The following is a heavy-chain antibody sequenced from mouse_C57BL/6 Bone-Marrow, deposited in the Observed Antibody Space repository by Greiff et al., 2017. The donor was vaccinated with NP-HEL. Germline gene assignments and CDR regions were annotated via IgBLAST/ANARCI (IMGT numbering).Heavy chain of an antibody. CDR3: ARNGYYGNYCYAMDY. D-gene: IGHD2-1*01. Sequence: VMLVESGPGLVAPSQSLSITCTVSGFSLTSYAISWVRQPPGKGLEWLGVIWTGGGTNYNSALKSRLSISKHNSKSQAFLTMNSLQTDDTARYYCARNGYYGNYCYAMDYWGQETSVTVSS. J-gene: IGHJ4*01. CDR1: GFSLTSYA. V-gene: IGHV2-9-1*01. CDR2: IWTGGGT.